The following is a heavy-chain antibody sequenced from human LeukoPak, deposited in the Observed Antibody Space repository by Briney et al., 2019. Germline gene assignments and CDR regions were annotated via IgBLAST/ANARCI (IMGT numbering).Heavy chain of an antibody. CDR3: ARGLPIPSRSWYPFDP. CDR1: GYTFFNYG. CDR2: ISPNNGNT. V-gene: IGHV1-18*01. Sequence: ASVKVSCKASGYTFFNYGINWVRQAPGQSLEWIGWISPNNGNTDFAQNFQDRVTMTTDASTSTVYMELRSLRSDDTAMYYCARGLPIPSRSWYPFDPWGQGTLVTVSS. J-gene: IGHJ5*02. D-gene: IGHD6-13*01.